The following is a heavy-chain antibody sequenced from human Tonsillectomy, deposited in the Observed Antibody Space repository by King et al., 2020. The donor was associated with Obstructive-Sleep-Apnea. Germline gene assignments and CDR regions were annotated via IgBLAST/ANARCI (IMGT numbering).Heavy chain of an antibody. J-gene: IGHJ5*01. CDR3: ARDGGRSYDNDS. CDR2: IDSSGNTI. V-gene: IGHV3-48*01. CDR1: GFSFAGYT. Sequence: VQLVESGGGLVQPGGSLRLSCVASGFSFAGYTMMWVRQAPGKGLEWLAYIDSSGNTIYYADSVKGRFTVSRDNAKNSLYLQMNSLRAEDTAVYYCARDGGRSYDNDSWGQGTLVTVSS. D-gene: IGHD1-26*01.